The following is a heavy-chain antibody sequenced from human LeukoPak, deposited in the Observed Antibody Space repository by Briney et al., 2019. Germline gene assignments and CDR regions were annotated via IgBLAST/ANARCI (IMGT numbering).Heavy chain of an antibody. CDR1: GFTFSSYE. D-gene: IGHD1-26*01. J-gene: IGHJ4*02. CDR3: ARDPEWELLGYFDY. V-gene: IGHV3-48*03. Sequence: GGSLRLSCAASGFTFSSYEMNWVRQAPGNGLEWVSYISSSGSTIYYADSVKGRFTISRDNAKNSLYLQMNSLRAEDTAVYYCARDPEWELLGYFDYWGQGTLVTVSS. CDR2: ISSSGSTI.